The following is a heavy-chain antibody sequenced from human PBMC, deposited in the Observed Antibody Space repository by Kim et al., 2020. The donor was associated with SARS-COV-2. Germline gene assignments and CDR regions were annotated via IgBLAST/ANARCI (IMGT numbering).Heavy chain of an antibody. J-gene: IGHJ4*02. V-gene: IGHV3-7*03. Sequence: DGSGNYYGGAVKGRFTISGDNAKNSVYLQMNSLRAEDTAVYYCVRGGRLWWGQGTLVTVSS. D-gene: IGHD2-21*01. CDR3: VRGGRLW. CDR2: DGSGN.